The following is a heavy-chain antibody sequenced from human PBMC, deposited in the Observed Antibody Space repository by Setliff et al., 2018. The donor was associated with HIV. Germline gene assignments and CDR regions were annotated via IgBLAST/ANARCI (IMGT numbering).Heavy chain of an antibody. Sequence: PSETLSLTCSVSGASVNYNTWSWIRQAPGKGLQWIGFIYNSATTNYNPSLKSRVTMSLDTSKNQLSLKLTSVTAADTAVYYCARGGTSSSWFRAWGQGTLVTVSS. CDR1: GASVNYNT. V-gene: IGHV4-59*02. CDR3: ARGGTSSSWFRA. J-gene: IGHJ5*02. CDR2: IYNSATT. D-gene: IGHD2-2*01.